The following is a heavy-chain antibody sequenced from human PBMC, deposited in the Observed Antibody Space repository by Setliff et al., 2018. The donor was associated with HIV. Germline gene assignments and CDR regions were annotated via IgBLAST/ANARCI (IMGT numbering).Heavy chain of an antibody. D-gene: IGHD3-22*01. CDR1: GGSFSGYY. J-gene: IGHJ6*02. V-gene: IGHV4-34*01. CDR2: INHSGST. Sequence: SETLSLTCAVYGGSFSGYYWSWIRQPPGKGLEWIGEINHSGSTNYKPSLKSRVTISVDTSKKQFSLKVSSVIAADTAVYFCARGFRDNSGYYYYGMDVWVPETLLVTVSS. CDR3: ARGFRDNSGYYYYGMDV.